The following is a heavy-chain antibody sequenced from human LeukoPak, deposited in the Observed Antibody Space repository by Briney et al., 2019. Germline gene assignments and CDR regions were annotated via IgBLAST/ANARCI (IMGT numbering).Heavy chain of an antibody. CDR3: ARVYSGSYNY. CDR2: INHSGST. J-gene: IGHJ4*02. V-gene: IGHV4-34*01. D-gene: IGHD1-26*01. Sequence: PSETLSLTCTVSGGSISSYYWSWIRQPPGKGLEWIGEINHSGSTNYNPSLKSRVTISVDTSKNQFSLKLSSVTAADTAVYYCARVYSGSYNYWGQGTLVTVSS. CDR1: GGSISSYY.